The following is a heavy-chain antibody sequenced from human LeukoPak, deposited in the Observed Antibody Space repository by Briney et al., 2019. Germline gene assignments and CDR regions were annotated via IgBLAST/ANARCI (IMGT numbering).Heavy chain of an antibody. J-gene: IGHJ4*02. Sequence: PGGSLRLSCAASGFTFSSYAMSWVRQAPGKGLEWVSAISGSGGSTYYADSVKGRFTISRDNSKNTLYLQMNSLRAEDTAVYYCAKGPGDFWSGSNYFDYWGQGTLVTVSS. CDR2: ISGSGGST. D-gene: IGHD3-3*01. V-gene: IGHV3-23*01. CDR3: AKGPGDFWSGSNYFDY. CDR1: GFTFSSYA.